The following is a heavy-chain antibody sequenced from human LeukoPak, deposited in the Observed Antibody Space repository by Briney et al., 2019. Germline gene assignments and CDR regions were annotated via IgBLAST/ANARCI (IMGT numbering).Heavy chain of an antibody. D-gene: IGHD3-22*01. V-gene: IGHV4-59*01. CDR3: ARHAHYHDRSGYYDY. CDR1: GASTSSYP. CDR2: LYYSGST. J-gene: IGHJ4*02. Sequence: SETLSLTCPVSGASTSSYPWGWIRHPPGKGLDWIGYLYYSGSTNYHPSLKSRVTISVDPSKNQFSLKLSSVTAADTAVYYCARHAHYHDRSGYYDYWGQGTPVPVSS.